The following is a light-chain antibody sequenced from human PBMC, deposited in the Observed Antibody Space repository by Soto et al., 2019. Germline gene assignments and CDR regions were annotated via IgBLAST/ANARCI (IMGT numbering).Light chain of an antibody. CDR3: SSYTRSSTYV. CDR1: SRDVGGYNY. CDR2: DVS. J-gene: IGLJ1*01. Sequence: QSALTQPASVSGSPGQSITISCAGTSRDVGGYNYVSWYRQHPGRAPKLMIYDVSNRPSGVSNRFSGSKSGNTASLTISGLKSEDEADYYCSSYTRSSTYVFGTGTKLTVL. V-gene: IGLV2-14*01.